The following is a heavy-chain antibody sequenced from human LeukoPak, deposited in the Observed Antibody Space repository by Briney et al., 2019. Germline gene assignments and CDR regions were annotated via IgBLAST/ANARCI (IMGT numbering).Heavy chain of an antibody. V-gene: IGHV4-39*01. CDR1: GGSISSSSYY. D-gene: IGHD6-19*01. CDR3: ARGRVRKKNYFDY. CDR2: IYYSGSI. Sequence: SETLSLTCTVSGGSISSSSYYWGWIRQPPGKGLEWIGSIYYSGSIYYNPSLKSRVTISVDTSKNQFSLKLSSVTAADTAVYYCARGRVRKKNYFDYGAKGPWVTVSS. J-gene: IGHJ4*03.